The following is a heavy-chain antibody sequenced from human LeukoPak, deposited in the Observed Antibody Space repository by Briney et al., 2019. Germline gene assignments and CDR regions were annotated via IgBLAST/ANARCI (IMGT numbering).Heavy chain of an antibody. V-gene: IGHV4-59*01. Sequence: SETLSLTCTVSGGSISNYYWSWIWQPPGKGLEWIGCISYSGSTNFNPSLRSRVTMSVDTSKNQFSLKLTSVTAADTAVFYCARLYAAGFWYFDLWGRGTLVTVSS. CDR1: GGSISNYY. CDR2: ISYSGST. CDR3: ARLYAAGFWYFDL. D-gene: IGHD6-13*01. J-gene: IGHJ2*01.